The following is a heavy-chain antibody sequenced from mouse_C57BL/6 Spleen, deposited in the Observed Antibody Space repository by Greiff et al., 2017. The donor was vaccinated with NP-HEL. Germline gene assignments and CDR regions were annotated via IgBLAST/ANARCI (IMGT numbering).Heavy chain of an antibody. CDR2: FHPYNDDT. D-gene: IGHD2-5*01. CDR3: ARTDYSNGNAMDY. Sequence: VKLVESGAELVKPGASVKMSCKASGYTFTTYPIEWMKQNHGKSLEWIGNFHPYNDDTKYNEKFKGKATLTVEKSSSTVYLELSRLTSDDSAVYYCARTDYSNGNAMDYWGQGTSVTVSS. V-gene: IGHV1-47*01. CDR1: GYTFTTYP. J-gene: IGHJ4*01.